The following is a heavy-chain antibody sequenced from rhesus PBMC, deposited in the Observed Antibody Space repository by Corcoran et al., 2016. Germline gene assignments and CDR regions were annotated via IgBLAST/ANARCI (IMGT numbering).Heavy chain of an antibody. Sequence: QVQLQESGPGVVTPSETLSLTCAVSGGAISRGYDWSWIRQLPGKGLEWIGYIYGSSGSTNYNPSLKNRVTISKDASKNQFSLKLSSGTAADTAVYYCARGISYYFDYWGQGVLVTVSS. CDR2: IYGSSGST. J-gene: IGHJ4*01. CDR1: GGAISRGYD. CDR3: ARGISYYFDY. D-gene: IGHD5-42*01. V-gene: IGHV4-76*01.